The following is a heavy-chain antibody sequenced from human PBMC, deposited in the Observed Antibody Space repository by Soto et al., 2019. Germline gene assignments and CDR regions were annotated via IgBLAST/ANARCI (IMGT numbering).Heavy chain of an antibody. D-gene: IGHD3-10*01. Sequence: VQLQQWGAGLLKPSETLSLTCAVYGGFFSGYYWSWIRQPPGKGLEWMGEINHSGSTNYNPSLKFRVTISVDTSKHQFSLKLSSGTAPDTAVYYCARDYYGSGSAYNRYYFDYWGQGTLVTVSS. J-gene: IGHJ4*02. CDR1: GGFFSGYY. V-gene: IGHV4-34*01. CDR2: INHSGST. CDR3: ARDYYGSGSAYNRYYFDY.